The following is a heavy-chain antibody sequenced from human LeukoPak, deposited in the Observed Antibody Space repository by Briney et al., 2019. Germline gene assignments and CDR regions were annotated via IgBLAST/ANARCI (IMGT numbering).Heavy chain of an antibody. CDR2: ISSSSSTI. CDR3: AKDFYDSSGSRYDY. D-gene: IGHD3-22*01. CDR1: GFTFSRYN. J-gene: IGHJ4*02. Sequence: GGSLRLSCAGSGFTFSRYNMNWVRQAPGKGLEWVSYISSSSSTIDYADSVKGRFTISRDNSKNTLFMQMNSLRAEDTAVYYCAKDFYDSSGSRYDYWGQGTLVTVSS. V-gene: IGHV3-48*01.